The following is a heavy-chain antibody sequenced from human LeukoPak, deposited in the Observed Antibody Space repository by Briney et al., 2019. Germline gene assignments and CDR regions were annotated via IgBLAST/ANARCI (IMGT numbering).Heavy chain of an antibody. J-gene: IGHJ4*02. Sequence: GGSLRLSCAASGFTFSSYAMHWVRQAPGKGLEWVAVISYDGSNKYYADSVKGRFTISRDNSKNTLYLQMNSLRAEDTAVYYCARAKPLVATRPFDYWGQGTLVTVSS. CDR3: ARAKPLVATRPFDY. D-gene: IGHD5-12*01. V-gene: IGHV3-30*04. CDR1: GFTFSSYA. CDR2: ISYDGSNK.